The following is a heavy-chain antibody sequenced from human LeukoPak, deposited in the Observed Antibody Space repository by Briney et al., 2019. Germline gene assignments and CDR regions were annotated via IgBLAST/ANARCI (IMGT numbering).Heavy chain of an antibody. CDR2: IYSGGST. J-gene: IGHJ4*02. Sequence: GGSLRLSCAASGFTVSSNYMSWVRQAPGKGLEWVSVIYSGGSTYYADSVKGRFTISRDNSKNTLYLQMNSLRAEDTAVYYCAREYYDSSGYEDGIDYWGQGTLVTVSS. CDR3: AREYYDSSGYEDGIDY. D-gene: IGHD3-22*01. CDR1: GFTVSSNY. V-gene: IGHV3-53*01.